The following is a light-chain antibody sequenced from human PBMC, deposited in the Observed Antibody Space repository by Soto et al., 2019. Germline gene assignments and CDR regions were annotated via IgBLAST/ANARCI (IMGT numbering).Light chain of an antibody. CDR1: QSVGGN. CDR3: QQYHDWPPLT. CDR2: GAF. V-gene: IGKV3-15*01. J-gene: IGKJ4*01. Sequence: DIVMTQSPATLSVSPGERVTLSCRASQSVGGNVAWYQQRPCQAPRLLISGAFTMATGIPARFSGSGSGTEFTLTLSSLQSEVFAVYHCQQYHDWPPLTFGGGTTVEIK.